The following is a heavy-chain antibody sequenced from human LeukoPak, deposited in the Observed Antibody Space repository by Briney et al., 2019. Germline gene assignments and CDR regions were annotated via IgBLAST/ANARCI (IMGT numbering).Heavy chain of an antibody. J-gene: IGHJ4*02. V-gene: IGHV3-30-3*01. CDR3: ARAQTRYCSGGSCYNPDY. D-gene: IGHD2-15*01. CDR2: ILYDGSNK. CDR1: GFTFSSYA. Sequence: GGSLRLSCAASGFTFSSYAMHWVRQAPGKGLEWVVVILYDGSNKYYADSVKGRFTISRDNSKNTLYLQMNSLRAEDTAVYYCARAQTRYCSGGSCYNPDYWGQGTLVTVSS.